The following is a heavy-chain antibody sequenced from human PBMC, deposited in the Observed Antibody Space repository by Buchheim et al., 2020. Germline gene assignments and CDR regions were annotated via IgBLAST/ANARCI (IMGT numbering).Heavy chain of an antibody. CDR2: IYSGGST. V-gene: IGHV3-66*02. Sequence: EVQLLESGGGLVQPGGSLRLSCAASGFTVSSNYMSWVRQAPGKGLEWVSVIYSGGSTYYADSVKGRFTISRDNSKNTLYLQMNSLRAEDTAVYYCATWYSSGPIYYYYGMDVWGQGTT. D-gene: IGHD6-19*01. CDR1: GFTVSSNY. J-gene: IGHJ6*02. CDR3: ATWYSSGPIYYYYGMDV.